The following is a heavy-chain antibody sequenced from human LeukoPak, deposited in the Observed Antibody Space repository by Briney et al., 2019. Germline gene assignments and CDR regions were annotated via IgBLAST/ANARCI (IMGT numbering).Heavy chain of an antibody. CDR1: GGSFSGYY. CDR3: ARVSPSYYYYYAMDV. CDR2: INLRGRT. V-gene: IGHV4-34*01. Sequence: KPSETLSLTCAVSGGSFSGYYCSWLRQSPGKGLEWIGEINLRGRTNYNPSLGSRVTISLDTSKNQFSLKLSSVTAADTAVYYCARVSPSYYYYYAMDVWGQGTTVTVSS. J-gene: IGHJ6*02.